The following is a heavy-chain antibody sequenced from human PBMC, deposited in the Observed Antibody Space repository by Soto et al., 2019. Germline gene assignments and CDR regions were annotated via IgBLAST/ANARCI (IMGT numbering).Heavy chain of an antibody. Sequence: GASVKVSCKASGYTFISYYIHWVRQAPGQGLEWMGIINPSGGSTNFAQKFQGRVTMTRDTSTSTVYMELSSLRSEDTAVYYCARFKSSGTYGSFDYWGLGTLVTVSS. J-gene: IGHJ4*02. V-gene: IGHV1-46*01. D-gene: IGHD1-26*01. CDR2: INPSGGST. CDR1: GYTFISYY. CDR3: ARFKSSGTYGSFDY.